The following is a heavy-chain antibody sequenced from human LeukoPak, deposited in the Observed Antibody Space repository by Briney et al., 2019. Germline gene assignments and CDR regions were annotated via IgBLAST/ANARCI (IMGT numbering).Heavy chain of an antibody. CDR3: ARDYKYAFDN. CDR1: GFTFSNNY. Sequence: GGSLRLSCAASGFTFSNNYMHWVRQAPGKGLVWVSRIDRDGSSTTYADSVKGRFTISRDNAKNTLYLQMNSQRAEDTAVYYCARDYKYAFDNWGQGTLVTVSS. D-gene: IGHD5-24*01. CDR2: IDRDGSST. J-gene: IGHJ4*02. V-gene: IGHV3-74*01.